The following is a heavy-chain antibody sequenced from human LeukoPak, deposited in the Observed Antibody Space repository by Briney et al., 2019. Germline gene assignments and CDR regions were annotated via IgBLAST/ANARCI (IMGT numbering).Heavy chain of an antibody. Sequence: GGSLRLSCAASGFTFSDYYMSWIRQAPGKGLEWVSYISNSGSYTNYADSVKGRFTISRDNAQNSLYLQMNSLRAEDTAVYYCATWSNAWEFDYWGQGTLVSVSS. V-gene: IGHV3-11*03. D-gene: IGHD1-26*01. CDR2: ISNSGSYT. J-gene: IGHJ4*02. CDR3: ATWSNAWEFDY. CDR1: GFTFSDYY.